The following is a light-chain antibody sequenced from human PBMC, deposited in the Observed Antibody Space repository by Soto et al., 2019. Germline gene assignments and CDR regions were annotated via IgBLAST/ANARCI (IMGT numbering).Light chain of an antibody. CDR1: QSISSW. CDR2: KAS. CDR3: QQYDNLLLT. V-gene: IGKV1-5*03. J-gene: IGKJ4*01. Sequence: DIQMTQSPSTLSASVGDRVTITCRASQSISSWLAWYQQKPGKAPKLLIYKASSLESGVPSRFSGSGSGTDFTFTISSLQPEDIATYYCQQYDNLLLTFGGGTKVDIK.